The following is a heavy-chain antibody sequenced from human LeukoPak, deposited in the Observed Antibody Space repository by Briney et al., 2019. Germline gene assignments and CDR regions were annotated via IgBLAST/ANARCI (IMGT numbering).Heavy chain of an antibody. CDR2: ISGSGGST. Sequence: PGGSLRLSCAASGFTFSSYAMSWVRQAPGKGLEWVSAISGSGGSTYYADSVKGRFTISRDNSKNSLYLQMNSLRAEDTAVYYCAKGRSSSSYWYFDLWGRGTLVTVSS. J-gene: IGHJ2*01. D-gene: IGHD6-13*01. CDR3: AKGRSSSSYWYFDL. V-gene: IGHV3-23*01. CDR1: GFTFSSYA.